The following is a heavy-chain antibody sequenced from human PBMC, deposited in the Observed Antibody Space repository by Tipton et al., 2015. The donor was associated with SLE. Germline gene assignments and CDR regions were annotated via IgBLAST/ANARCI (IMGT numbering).Heavy chain of an antibody. Sequence: WVRQAPGKGLEWVAIIWFDGSDQYYAASVKGRFTIFRDNSKNTLYLQMNSLRPEDTAVYYCARDHGDIGGWGQGTLVTVSS. D-gene: IGHD2-15*01. CDR2: IWFDGSDQ. V-gene: IGHV3-33*01. J-gene: IGHJ4*02. CDR3: ARDHGDIGG.